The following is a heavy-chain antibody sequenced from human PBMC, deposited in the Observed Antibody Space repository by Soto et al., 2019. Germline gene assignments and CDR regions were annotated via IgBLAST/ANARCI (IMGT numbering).Heavy chain of an antibody. Sequence: LGESLKISCNGSGYSFTSYWIGWVRQMPGKGLEWMGIIYPGDSDTRYSPSFQGQVTISADKSISTAYLQWSSLKASDTAMYYCARIPADFWSGYPFDGMDVWGQGTKVTVYS. D-gene: IGHD3-3*01. CDR1: GYSFTSYW. V-gene: IGHV5-51*01. J-gene: IGHJ6*02. CDR3: ARIPADFWSGYPFDGMDV. CDR2: IYPGDSDT.